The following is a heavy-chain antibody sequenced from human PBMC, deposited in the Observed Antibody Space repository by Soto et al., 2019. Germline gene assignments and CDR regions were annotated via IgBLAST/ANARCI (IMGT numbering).Heavy chain of an antibody. CDR1: GGTFSSYA. CDR3: ARSLPRLQYDYYYGMDV. J-gene: IGHJ6*02. CDR2: IIPIFGTA. D-gene: IGHD4-4*01. Sequence: QVQLVQSGAEVKKPGSSVKVSCKASGGTFSSYAISWVRQAPGQGLEWMGGIIPIFGTANYAQKFQGRVTITADESTSTAYMELSSLRSEDTAVYYCARSLPRLQYDYYYGMDVWGQGTTVTVSS. V-gene: IGHV1-69*01.